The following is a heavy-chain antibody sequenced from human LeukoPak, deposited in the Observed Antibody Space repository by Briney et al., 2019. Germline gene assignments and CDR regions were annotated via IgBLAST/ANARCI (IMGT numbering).Heavy chain of an antibody. Sequence: ASVKVSCKASGYTFTSYGISWVRQAPGQGLEWMGWISAYNGNTNYAQKFQGRVTMTRNTSISTAYMELSSLRSEDTAVYYCARGHLKYSSSIWFDPWGQGTLVTVSS. V-gene: IGHV1-18*01. J-gene: IGHJ5*02. CDR3: ARGHLKYSSSIWFDP. CDR1: GYTFTSYG. CDR2: ISAYNGNT. D-gene: IGHD6-6*01.